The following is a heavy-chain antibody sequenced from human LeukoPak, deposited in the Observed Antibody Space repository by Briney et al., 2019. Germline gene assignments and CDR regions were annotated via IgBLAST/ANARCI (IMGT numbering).Heavy chain of an antibody. CDR2: VFSRGDT. CDR1: GVSVNTRVYY. Sequence: SETLSLTCTVSGVSVNTRVYYWDWIRHSPGKGLGWIGDVFSRGDTYFNPSFRSRATMSIDTSVNQFSLTLTSVTAADTAIYYCARHPARSNWFDPWGQGILVTVSS. V-gene: IGHV4-39*01. J-gene: IGHJ5*02. CDR3: ARHPARSNWFDP.